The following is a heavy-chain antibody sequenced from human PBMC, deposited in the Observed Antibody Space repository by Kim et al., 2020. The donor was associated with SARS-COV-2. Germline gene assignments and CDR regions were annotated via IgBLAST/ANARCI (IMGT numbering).Heavy chain of an antibody. CDR3: ARDRGGNHFDY. D-gene: IGHD1-26*01. CDR2: T. Sequence: TTYAQKRQGRATMPTDTSTITAYMELRSLRSNDTAVYYCARDRGGNHFDYWGQGTLVTVSS. J-gene: IGHJ4*02. V-gene: IGHV1-18*01.